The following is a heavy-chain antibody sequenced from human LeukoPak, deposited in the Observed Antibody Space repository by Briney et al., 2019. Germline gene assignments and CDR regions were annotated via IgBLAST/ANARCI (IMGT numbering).Heavy chain of an antibody. D-gene: IGHD2-2*01. J-gene: IGHJ5*02. Sequence: ASVKVSCKASGYTFTGYYMHWVRQAPGQGLEWMGWINPNSGGTNYAQKFQGRVTMTRDTSISTAYMELSRLRSDDTAVYYCARGVGSVVVPAADWFDPWGQGTLVTVSS. CDR2: INPNSGGT. CDR3: ARGVGSVVVPAADWFDP. CDR1: GYTFTGYY. V-gene: IGHV1-2*02.